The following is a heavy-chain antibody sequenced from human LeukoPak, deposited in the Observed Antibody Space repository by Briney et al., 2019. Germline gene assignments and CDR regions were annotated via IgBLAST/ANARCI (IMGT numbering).Heavy chain of an antibody. Sequence: TSQTLSLTCTVSGYSISSGGYYWSWVRHHPGKGLEWIGYIYNSGRTSYNPSLKSRVSISLDTSENQFSLRLSSATAADTAVYYCARGIVAFIHNWFDPWGQGTLVTVSS. CDR1: GYSISSGGYY. CDR2: IYNSGRT. J-gene: IGHJ5*02. V-gene: IGHV4-31*03. D-gene: IGHD2-15*01. CDR3: ARGIVAFIHNWFDP.